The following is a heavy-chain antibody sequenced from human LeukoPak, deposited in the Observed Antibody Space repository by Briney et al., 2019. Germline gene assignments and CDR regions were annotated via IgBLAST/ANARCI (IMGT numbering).Heavy chain of an antibody. D-gene: IGHD1-26*01. Sequence: GGSLRLSCAASGFTFSSSAMSWVRQVPGKGLEWVSGISASGGSTYYADSVRGRFTISRDNSKNTLYVQMNSLRDEDTAVYYRAKDQRWESXHYLDSWGQGXLXTXSS. V-gene: IGHV3-23*01. CDR3: AKDQRWESXHYLDS. CDR1: GFTFSSSA. CDR2: ISASGGST. J-gene: IGHJ4*02.